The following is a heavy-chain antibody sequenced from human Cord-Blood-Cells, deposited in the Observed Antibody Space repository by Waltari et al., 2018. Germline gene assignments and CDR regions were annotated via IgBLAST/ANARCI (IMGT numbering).Heavy chain of an antibody. V-gene: IGHV3-23*01. D-gene: IGHD4-17*01. CDR2: MSGSGGST. Sequence: EVQLLEPGGGLVQPGGSMRLSCAASGLTFSSYAMSLVRQAPGKGRGWGSAMSGSGGSTYYADPVKGRFTISIDNTKNTLYLQMNSLRAEETAVYYCAKTVEGDYDYFDDWGQGTLVTVSS. CDR1: GLTFSSYA. CDR3: AKTVEGDYDYFDD. J-gene: IGHJ4*02.